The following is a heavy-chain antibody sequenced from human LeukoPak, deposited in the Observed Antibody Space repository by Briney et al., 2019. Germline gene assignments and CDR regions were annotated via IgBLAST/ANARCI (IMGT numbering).Heavy chain of an antibody. V-gene: IGHV3-15*01. D-gene: IGHD4-17*01. CDR2: IKSKTDGGTT. Sequence: GGSLRLSCAASGFTFSNAWMSWVRQAPGKGLEWVGRIKSKTDGGTTDYAAPVKGRFTISRDDSKNTLYLQMNSLKTEDTAVYYCTTDTATVTIYPEFYYYYGMDVWGQGTTVTVSS. J-gene: IGHJ6*02. CDR1: GFTFSNAW. CDR3: TTDTATVTIYPEFYYYYGMDV.